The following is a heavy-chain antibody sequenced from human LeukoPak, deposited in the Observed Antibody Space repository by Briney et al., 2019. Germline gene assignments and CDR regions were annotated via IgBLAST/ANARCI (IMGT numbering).Heavy chain of an antibody. CDR2: MNPNSGNT. Sequence: ASVKVSCKASGYTFTSYDINWVRQATGQGLEWMGWMNPNSGNTGYAQKFQGRVTMTRNTSISTAYMELSSLRSEDTAVYYCARTPFSFGFGVVTNYYYYYMDVWGKGTTVTVSS. CDR3: ARTPFSFGFGVVTNYYYYYMDV. CDR1: GYTFTSYD. J-gene: IGHJ6*03. D-gene: IGHD3-3*01. V-gene: IGHV1-8*01.